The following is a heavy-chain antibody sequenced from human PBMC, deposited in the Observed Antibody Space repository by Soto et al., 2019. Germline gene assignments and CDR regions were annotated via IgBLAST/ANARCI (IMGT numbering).Heavy chain of an antibody. CDR1: GGTFSRYA. V-gene: IGHV1-69*13. Sequence: ASVKFSCKASGGTFSRYAISWVRQAPGQGLEWMGGIIPIFGTANYAQKFQGRVTITADESTSTAYMELSSLRFEDTAVYYCARAIVGPTTTGWLDPWGQGALVTVSS. CDR2: IIPIFGTA. J-gene: IGHJ5*02. D-gene: IGHD1-26*01. CDR3: ARAIVGPTTTGWLDP.